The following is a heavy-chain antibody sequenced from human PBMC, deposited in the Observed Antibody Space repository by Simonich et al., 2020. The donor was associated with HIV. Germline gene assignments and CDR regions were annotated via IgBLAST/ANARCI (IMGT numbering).Heavy chain of an antibody. V-gene: IGHV4-34*01. CDR1: GRSLSGSY. CDR3: ARHQTGTDAFDI. CDR2: ISNSGST. D-gene: IGHD1-1*01. J-gene: IGHJ3*02. Sequence: QVQLQQWGAGLLKPSETLSLTCAVYGRSLSGSYWSWNRQPPGKGLKWIGEISNSGSTNYNPSLKSRVTISVDTTKNQFSLKLNSLTAADTAVYYCARHQTGTDAFDIWGQGTMVAVSS.